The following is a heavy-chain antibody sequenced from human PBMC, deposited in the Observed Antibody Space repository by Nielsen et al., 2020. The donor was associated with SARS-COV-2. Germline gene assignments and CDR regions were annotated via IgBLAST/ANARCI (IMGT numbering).Heavy chain of an antibody. V-gene: IGHV3-30*03. J-gene: IGHJ4*02. CDR2: VSFDGTDK. CDR3: ARDRERGIVATIVDY. D-gene: IGHD5-12*01. Sequence: GESLKISCAASGFTFINFGMHWVRQAPGKGLEWMAVVSFDGTDKYYGDSVKGRFTISRDNSKNTVYLQMNSLRPEDTAAYYCARDRERGIVATIVDYCGQGTLVTVSS. CDR1: GFTFINFG.